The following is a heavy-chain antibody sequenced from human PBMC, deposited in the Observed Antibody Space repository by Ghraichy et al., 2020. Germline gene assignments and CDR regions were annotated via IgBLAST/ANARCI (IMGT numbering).Heavy chain of an antibody. CDR1: GGSISSYY. D-gene: IGHD3-22*01. J-gene: IGHJ5*02. V-gene: IGHV4-59*01. Sequence: SQTLSLTCTVSGGSISSYYWSWIRQPPGKGLEWIGYIYYSGSTNYNPSLKSRVTISVDTSKNQFSLKLSSVTATDTAVYYCAAYYYDSSGYNWFDPWGQGTLVTVSS. CDR3: AAYYYDSSGYNWFDP. CDR2: IYYSGST.